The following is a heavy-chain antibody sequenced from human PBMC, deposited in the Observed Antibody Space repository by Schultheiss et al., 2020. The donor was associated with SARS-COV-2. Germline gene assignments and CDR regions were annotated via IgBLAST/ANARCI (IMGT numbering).Heavy chain of an antibody. Sequence: GGSLRLSCAASGFTFSSYGMHWVRQAPGKGLEWVAVIWYDGSNKYYADSVKGRFTISRDNSKNSLYLQMNSLRAEDTAVYYCARVMVSAGNYYYDSSGYWYFDLWGRGTLVTVSS. J-gene: IGHJ2*01. CDR2: IWYDGSNK. V-gene: IGHV3-33*01. D-gene: IGHD3-22*01. CDR3: ARVMVSAGNYYYDSSGYWYFDL. CDR1: GFTFSSYG.